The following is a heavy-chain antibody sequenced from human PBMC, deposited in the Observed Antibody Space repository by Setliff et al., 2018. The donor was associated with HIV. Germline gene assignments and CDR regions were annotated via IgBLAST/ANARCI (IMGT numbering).Heavy chain of an antibody. CDR1: GVSISGPIGITYY. V-gene: IGHV4-39*02. CDR3: ARRYHDASGFYNS. D-gene: IGHD1-1*01. Sequence: SETLSLTCSVSGVSISGPIGITYYWDWLRQPPGKGLEWIGNIHYSRGSSYNASLKSRVTISLGTSKSHFSLKLSSVAAADTAVYYCARRYHDASGFYNSWGQGVLVTVSS. J-gene: IGHJ4*02. CDR2: IHYSRGS.